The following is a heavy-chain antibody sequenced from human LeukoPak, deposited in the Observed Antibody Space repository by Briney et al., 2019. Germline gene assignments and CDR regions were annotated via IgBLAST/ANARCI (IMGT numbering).Heavy chain of an antibody. Sequence: SETLSLTCTVSGASISSDTYYWGWIRQPPGKGLEWVTSIYYYENTYYNPSLKSRVTISVDTSKNQFSLKLSSVTAADTAVYYCAREGAAATFWVFDYWGQGTLVTVSS. J-gene: IGHJ4*02. CDR1: GASISSDTYY. V-gene: IGHV4-39*07. CDR3: AREGAAATFWVFDY. CDR2: IYYYENT. D-gene: IGHD6-13*01.